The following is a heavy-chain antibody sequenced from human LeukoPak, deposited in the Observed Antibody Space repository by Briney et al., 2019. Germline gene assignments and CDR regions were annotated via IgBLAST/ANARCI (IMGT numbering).Heavy chain of an antibody. V-gene: IGHV3-11*04. CDR2: ISSSGSRI. Sequence: GGSLRLSCAAYGFTFSDYYMSWVRQAPGKGGEGVSYISSSGSRIYYAESVRGRVTISRDNAKNSLYLQMNSLRAEDTAVYYCARYGVAARLDPWGQGTLVTVSS. D-gene: IGHD6-6*01. J-gene: IGHJ5*02. CDR1: GFTFSDYY. CDR3: ARYGVAARLDP.